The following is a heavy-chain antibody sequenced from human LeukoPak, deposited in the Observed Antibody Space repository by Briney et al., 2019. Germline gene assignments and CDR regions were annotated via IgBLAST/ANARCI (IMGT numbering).Heavy chain of an antibody. CDR2: ISGGGGST. J-gene: IGHJ4*02. CDR1: GFTFSSYA. V-gene: IGHV3-23*01. Sequence: GGSLRLSCAASGFTFSSYAMSWVRQAPGKGLEWVSAISGGGGSTYYADSVKGRFTISRDNSKNTLYLQMNSLRAEDTAVYYCAKGHYSGSYFYLDHWGQGTLVTVYS. D-gene: IGHD1-26*01. CDR3: AKGHYSGSYFYLDH.